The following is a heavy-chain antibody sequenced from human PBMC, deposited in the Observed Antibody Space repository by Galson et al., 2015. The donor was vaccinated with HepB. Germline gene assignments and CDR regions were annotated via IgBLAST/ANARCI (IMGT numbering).Heavy chain of an antibody. V-gene: IGHV3-33*01. CDR1: GFTFTSYG. CDR3: VRGDGQYSSGRFDY. Sequence: SLRLSCAASGFTFTSYGMHWVRQAPGKGLEWAALMWYDGSNKYYADSVKGRFTVSRDNSKNTLYLQMSSLRAEDTAVYYCVRGDGQYSSGRFDYWGQGTLVTVSS. J-gene: IGHJ4*02. D-gene: IGHD6-19*01. CDR2: MWYDGSNK.